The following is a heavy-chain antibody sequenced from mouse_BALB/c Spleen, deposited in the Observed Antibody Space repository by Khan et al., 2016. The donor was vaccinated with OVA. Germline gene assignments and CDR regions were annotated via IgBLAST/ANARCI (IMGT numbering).Heavy chain of an antibody. CDR2: IYPGNSDT. CDR1: GYSFTSYW. Sequence: VQLKQSGTVLARPGASVKLSCKASGYSFTSYWMHWVKQRPGQGLEWIGAIYPGNSDTRYNQKFKGKAKLTAVTSASTAYMELSSLTNEDSAVYYCTRSFDSYYFDYWGQGTTLTVSS. J-gene: IGHJ2*01. CDR3: TRSFDSYYFDY. V-gene: IGHV1-5*01. D-gene: IGHD2-4*01.